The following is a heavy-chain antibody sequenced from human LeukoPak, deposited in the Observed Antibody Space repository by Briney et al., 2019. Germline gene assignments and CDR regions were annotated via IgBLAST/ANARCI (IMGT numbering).Heavy chain of an antibody. CDR3: AREDSSLSRAFDI. J-gene: IGHJ3*02. V-gene: IGHV4-4*07. D-gene: IGHD2-15*01. CDR1: GGFISTYY. CDR2: IYTSGNT. Sequence: SETLSLTCTVSGGFISTYYWSWIRQPAGKGLEWIGRIYTSGNTNHDPSLKSRVKMSVDMSKNQFCLKLGSVTAADTAVYYCAREDSSLSRAFDIWGQGTMVTVSS.